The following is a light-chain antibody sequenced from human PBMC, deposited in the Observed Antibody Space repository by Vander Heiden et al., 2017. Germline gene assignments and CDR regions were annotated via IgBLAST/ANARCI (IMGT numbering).Light chain of an antibody. Sequence: QSALTQPASVSGSPGQSITISCTGTSSDVGSHYLVPWSRQHAVKAPKLMIYERSKRPSGFSIRFSGSKSGNTASLTISGLQAEDEADYYCCSYAGSSTDVVFGGGTKLTVL. CDR3: CSYAGSSTDVV. CDR1: SSDVGSHYL. V-gene: IGLV2-23*01. CDR2: ERS. J-gene: IGLJ2*01.